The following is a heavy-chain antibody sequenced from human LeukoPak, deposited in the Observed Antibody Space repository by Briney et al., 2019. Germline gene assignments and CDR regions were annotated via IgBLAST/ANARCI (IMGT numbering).Heavy chain of an antibody. CDR2: INHSGST. V-gene: IGHV4-34*01. Sequence: MASETLSLTCAVYGGSFSGYYWSWIRQPTGKGLEWIGEINHSGSTNYSPSLKSRVTISLDTSRNQFSLKLNSVTAADTAVYYCAKSNGYGLIDIWGQGTMVTVSS. CDR1: GGSFSGYY. CDR3: AKSNGYGLIDI. J-gene: IGHJ3*02. D-gene: IGHD3-22*01.